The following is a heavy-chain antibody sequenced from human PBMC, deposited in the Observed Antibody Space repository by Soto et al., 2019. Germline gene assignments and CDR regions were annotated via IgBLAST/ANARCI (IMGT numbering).Heavy chain of an antibody. CDR3: AKDRGKRFDY. CDR2: ISYDGSNK. V-gene: IGHV3-30*04. Sequence: QVQLVESGGGVVQPGRSLRLSCAASGFTFSSYAMHWVRQAPGKGLEWVAVISYDGSNKYYADSVKGRFTISRDNSKNTLYLQMNSLRAEDTAVYYCAKDRGKRFDYWGQGTLVTVSS. J-gene: IGHJ4*02. CDR1: GFTFSSYA. D-gene: IGHD6-25*01.